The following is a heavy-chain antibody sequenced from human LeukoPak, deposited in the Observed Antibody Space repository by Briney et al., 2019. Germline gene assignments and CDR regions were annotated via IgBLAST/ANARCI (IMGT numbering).Heavy chain of an antibody. D-gene: IGHD1-14*01. CDR1: GSTFSSYW. CDR2: IKQDGSEK. V-gene: IGHV3-7*01. Sequence: GGSLRLSCAASGSTFSSYWMSWVRQAPGKGLEWVANIKQDGSEKYYVDSVKGRFTISRDNARNSLYVQMNSLRPEDTAVYYCARSHTATDFPLNDYWGQGTLVTVSS. J-gene: IGHJ4*02. CDR3: ARSHTATDFPLNDY.